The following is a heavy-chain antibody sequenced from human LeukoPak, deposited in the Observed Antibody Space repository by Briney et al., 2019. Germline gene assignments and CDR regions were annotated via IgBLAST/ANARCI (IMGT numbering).Heavy chain of an antibody. CDR2: IYYSGST. V-gene: IGHV4-39*01. CDR1: GGSISSSSYY. Sequence: SETLSLTCTVSGGSISSSSYYWGWIRQPPGKGLEWIGSIYYSGSTYYNPSLKSRATISVDTSKSQFSLKLSSVTAADTAVYYCTQSSGWTEYWGQGTLVTVSS. D-gene: IGHD6-19*01. J-gene: IGHJ4*02. CDR3: TQSSGWTEY.